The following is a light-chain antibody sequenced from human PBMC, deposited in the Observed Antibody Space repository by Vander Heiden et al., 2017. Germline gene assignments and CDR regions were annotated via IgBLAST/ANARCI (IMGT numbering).Light chain of an antibody. Sequence: QSVLTQPPSVSGAPGQTVTIPCTGSSSNIGEGYDLHWYQQLPGTAPKLLIYGNSNRPSGVPDRFSGSNSGTSASLAITALQAEDEADYYCQSYDSSLSVVFGGGTKLTVL. CDR3: QSYDSSLSVV. V-gene: IGLV1-40*01. CDR1: SSNIGEGYD. CDR2: GNS. J-gene: IGLJ2*01.